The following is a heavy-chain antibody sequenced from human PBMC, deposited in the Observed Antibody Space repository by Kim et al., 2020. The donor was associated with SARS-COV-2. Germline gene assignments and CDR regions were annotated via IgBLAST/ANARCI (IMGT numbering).Heavy chain of an antibody. CDR2: IWYDGSNK. CDR3: AKDFLCAGGGCDPHWADYGLDV. J-gene: IGHJ6*02. V-gene: IGHV3-33*03. D-gene: IGHD2-15*01. CDR1: GLSFSNYA. Sequence: GGSLRLSCVASGLSFSNYAIHWVRQAPGKGLEWVAVIWYDGSNKIYAASVKGRFTVSRDNSKNTAYLQMDSLGDEDTAVYHCAKDFLCAGGGCDPHWADYGLDVWGQGTTVTVPS.